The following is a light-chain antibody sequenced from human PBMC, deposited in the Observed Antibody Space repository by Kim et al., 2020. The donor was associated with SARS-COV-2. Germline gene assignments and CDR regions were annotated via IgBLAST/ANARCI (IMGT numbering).Light chain of an antibody. CDR2: KDS. CDR3: YSAADNNRV. J-gene: IGLJ3*02. V-gene: IGLV3-27*01. Sequence: SVPPGQTARITCSGDILAKKYARWFQQKPGQAPLLIIYKDSERPSGIPERFSGSSSGATVTLTITGAQVEDEADYYCYSAADNNRVFGGGTKLTVL. CDR1: ILAKKY.